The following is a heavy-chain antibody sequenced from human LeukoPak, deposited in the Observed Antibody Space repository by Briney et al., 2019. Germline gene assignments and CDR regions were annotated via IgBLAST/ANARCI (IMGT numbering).Heavy chain of an antibody. J-gene: IGHJ3*02. D-gene: IGHD4-17*01. Sequence: SETLSLTCTVSGGSISSYYWSWIRQPPGKGLEWIGYIYYSGSTNYNPSLKSRVTISVDTSKNQFSLKLSSVTAADTAVYYCARHEDYGVDAFDIWGQGTMVTVSS. CDR2: IYYSGST. V-gene: IGHV4-59*08. CDR1: GGSISSYY. CDR3: ARHEDYGVDAFDI.